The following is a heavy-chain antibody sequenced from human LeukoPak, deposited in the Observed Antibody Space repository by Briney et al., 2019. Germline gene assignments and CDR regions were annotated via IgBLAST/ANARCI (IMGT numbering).Heavy chain of an antibody. D-gene: IGHD5-24*01. J-gene: IGHJ4*02. CDR2: IDYSGLT. Sequence: SETLSLTCTVSGGSISSRGYFWGWIRPPPGKGLEWIGSIDYSGLTIYNPSLKSRLTISADTSNNQFSLRLTSVTAADTAVYFCARLHEVTLGPPVDYWGQGTLVTVSS. CDR3: ARLHEVTLGPPVDY. CDR1: GGSISSRGYF. V-gene: IGHV4-39*01.